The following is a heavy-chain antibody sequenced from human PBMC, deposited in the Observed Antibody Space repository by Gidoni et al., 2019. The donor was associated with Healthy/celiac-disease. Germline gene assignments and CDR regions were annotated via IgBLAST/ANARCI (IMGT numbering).Heavy chain of an antibody. CDR1: GSTFSSNY. D-gene: IGHD3-3*01. CDR3: ARDREGDFWSGGLVGGYFDY. J-gene: IGHJ4*02. CDR2: IYSGGST. V-gene: IGHV3-53*01. Sequence: EVQLVESGGGLIQPGGCLRLSCAASGSTFSSNYMSWVRQAPGKGLGWVSVIYSGGSTYYADSVKGRFTISRDNSKNTLYRQMNSLRAEDTAVYYCARDREGDFWSGGLVGGYFDYWGQGTLVTVSS.